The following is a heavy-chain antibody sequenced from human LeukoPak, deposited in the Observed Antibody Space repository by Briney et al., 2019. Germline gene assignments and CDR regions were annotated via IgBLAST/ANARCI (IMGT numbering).Heavy chain of an antibody. V-gene: IGHV3-21*01. CDR1: GFTFSSHA. CDR2: ISGSSSYI. D-gene: IGHD6-13*01. Sequence: GWSLRLSCAASGFTFSSHAMSWVRQAPGKGLEWVSSISGSSSYIYYADSVKGRFTISRDNAKNSLYLQMNSLRAEDTALYYCASSWGSSWYLDYWGQGTLVTVSS. CDR3: ASSWGSSWYLDY. J-gene: IGHJ4*02.